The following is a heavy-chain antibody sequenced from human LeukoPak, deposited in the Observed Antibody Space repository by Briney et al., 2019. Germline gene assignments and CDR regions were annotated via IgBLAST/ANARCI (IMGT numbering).Heavy chain of an antibody. J-gene: IGHJ4*02. CDR3: ARDGGLKFDY. D-gene: IGHD3/OR15-3a*01. CDR1: GGSFSGFR. Sequence: SETLSLTCAVSGGSFSGFRWHWIRQPPGKGPEWIGEINHSGSTNYNPSLKSRVTISVDTSKNQFSLKLSSVTAADTAVYYCARDGGLKFDYWGQGTLVTVSS. V-gene: IGHV4-34*01. CDR2: INHSGST.